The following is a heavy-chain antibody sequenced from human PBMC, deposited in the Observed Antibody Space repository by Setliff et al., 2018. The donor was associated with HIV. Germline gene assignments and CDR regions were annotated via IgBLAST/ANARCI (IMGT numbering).Heavy chain of an antibody. CDR2: GHHSVTF. CDR1: DGPINNYW. Sequence: SETLSLTCTVSDGPINNYWWNWIRQSPGKGLEWIGFGHHSVTFSYNPSLNSRFTISLDTSKNQFSLKATSVTAEDTAVYYCARGGEPAQSGFDIWGEGTMLT. V-gene: IGHV4-59*08. D-gene: IGHD3-16*01. J-gene: IGHJ3*02. CDR3: ARGGEPAQSGFDI.